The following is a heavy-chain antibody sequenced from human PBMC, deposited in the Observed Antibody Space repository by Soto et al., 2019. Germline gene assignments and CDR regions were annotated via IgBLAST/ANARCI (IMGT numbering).Heavy chain of an antibody. D-gene: IGHD6-19*01. Sequence: EVQLVESGGGLVKPGGSLRLSCAASGFTFSNAWMSWVRQAPGKGLEWVGRIKSKTDGGTTDYAAPVKGRFTISRDDSKNTVYLQMNNLTPQDAAIYYCAKDAVPGPPDYFDFWGQGTLVTVSS. CDR1: GFTFSNAW. CDR2: IKSKTDGGTT. V-gene: IGHV3-15*01. J-gene: IGHJ4*02. CDR3: AKDAVPGPPDYFDF.